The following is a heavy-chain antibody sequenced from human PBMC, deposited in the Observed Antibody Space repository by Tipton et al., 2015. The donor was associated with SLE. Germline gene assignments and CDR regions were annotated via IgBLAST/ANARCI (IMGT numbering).Heavy chain of an antibody. D-gene: IGHD2-15*01. Sequence: GLVKPSETLSLTCTVTGGSITSNSHFWAWIRQPPGKGLEWIGGIYHSGSTNYSPSLKSRVTISLDTSKNQFSLRLNSVTAADTAVYYCARHGEVGAAFDHWGQGTLVTVSS. CDR1: GGSITSNSHF. V-gene: IGHV4-39*07. J-gene: IGHJ4*02. CDR2: IYHSGST. CDR3: ARHGEVGAAFDH.